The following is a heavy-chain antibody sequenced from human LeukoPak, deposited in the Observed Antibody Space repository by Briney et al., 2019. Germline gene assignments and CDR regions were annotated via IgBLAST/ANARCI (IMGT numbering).Heavy chain of an antibody. CDR1: GFTFSGYA. CDR3: ARKKIGDYCFDY. D-gene: IGHD4-17*01. CDR2: ISGSGGST. Sequence: PGGSLRLSCAASGFTFSGYAMSWVRQAPGKGLEWVSIISGSGGSTDYADSVKGRFTISRDNSKNTLYLQMNSLRAEDTAVYYCARKKIGDYCFDYWGQGTLVTVSS. J-gene: IGHJ4*02. V-gene: IGHV3-23*01.